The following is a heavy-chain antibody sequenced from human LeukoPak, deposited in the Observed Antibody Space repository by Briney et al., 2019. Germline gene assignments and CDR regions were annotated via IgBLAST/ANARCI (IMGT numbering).Heavy chain of an antibody. J-gene: IGHJ3*02. CDR2: IYYSGST. CDR3: ARVLDLSKRGLDAFDI. CDR1: GGSISNYF. V-gene: IGHV4-59*01. Sequence: SETLSLICTVSGGSISNYFWSWIRQPPGKGLEWIGYIYYSGSTNYNPSLKSRVTISVDTSKKQFSLKLSSATAADTAVYYCARVLDLSKRGLDAFDIWGQGTMVTVSS. D-gene: IGHD3-16*01.